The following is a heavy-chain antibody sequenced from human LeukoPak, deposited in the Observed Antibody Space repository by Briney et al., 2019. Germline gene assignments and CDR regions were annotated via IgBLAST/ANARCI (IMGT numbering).Heavy chain of an antibody. CDR1: GFTFSNYA. J-gene: IGHJ1*01. V-gene: IGHV3-23*01. D-gene: IGHD1-26*01. CDR2: ISGSGGST. Sequence: GGSLRLSCAASGFTFSNYAMSWVRQAPGKGLEWVSAISGSGGSTYYADSVKGRFTISRDNSKNTLYLQMNSLRAEDTAVYYCAKDPPYRGSGTTGYFQHWGQGTLVTVSS. CDR3: AKDPPYRGSGTTGYFQH.